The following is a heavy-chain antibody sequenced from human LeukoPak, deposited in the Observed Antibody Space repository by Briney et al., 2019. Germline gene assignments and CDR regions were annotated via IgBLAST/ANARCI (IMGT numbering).Heavy chain of an antibody. J-gene: IGHJ4*02. Sequence: ASVKVSCKGSGYTFSSYGISWVRQAPGQGLEWMGGIIPIFGTANDAQKFQGRVTITADKSTSTAYMELSSLRSEDTAMYYCARSSIIAAAGPYYFDYWGQGTLVTVSS. CDR2: IIPIFGTA. V-gene: IGHV1-69*06. D-gene: IGHD6-13*01. CDR1: GYTFSSYG. CDR3: ARSSIIAAAGPYYFDY.